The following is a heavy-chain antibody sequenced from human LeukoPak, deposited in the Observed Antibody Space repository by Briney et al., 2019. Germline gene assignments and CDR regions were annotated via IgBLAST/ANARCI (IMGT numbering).Heavy chain of an antibody. CDR2: ISSSSDTI. CDR3: ARDLVATMNYYYYYLDV. V-gene: IGHV3-48*04. CDR1: GFTFRSYS. D-gene: IGHD5-12*01. J-gene: IGHJ6*03. Sequence: GGSLRLSCAASGFTFRSYSMNWVRQAPGKGLEWVSYISSSSDTIFYADSVKGRFTISRDNAKSSLYLQMNSLRAEDTAVYFCARDLVATMNYYYYYLDVWGKGTTVTVSS.